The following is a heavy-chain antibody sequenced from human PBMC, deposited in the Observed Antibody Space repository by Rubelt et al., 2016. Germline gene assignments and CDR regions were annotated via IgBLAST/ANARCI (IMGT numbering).Heavy chain of an antibody. V-gene: IGHV1-3*01. D-gene: IGHD2-8*01. CDR1: GYTFTSYA. CDR2: INAGNGNT. Sequence: QLQLVQSGAEVKKPGASVKVSCKASGYTFTSYAMHWVRQAPGQRLEWMGWINAGNGNTKYSQKFQGRVTSTRDTSASTAYMELSSLRSEDTAVYYCARAQRIRLLMVYAPTFDYWGQGTLVTVSS. CDR3: ARAQRIRLLMVYAPTFDY. J-gene: IGHJ4*02.